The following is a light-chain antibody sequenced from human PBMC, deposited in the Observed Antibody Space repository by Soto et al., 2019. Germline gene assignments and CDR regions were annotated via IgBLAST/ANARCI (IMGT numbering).Light chain of an antibody. J-gene: IGKJ1*01. CDR1: RSVSNNY. CDR2: GAS. CDR3: QQYGSSPPT. V-gene: IGKV3-20*01. Sequence: EIVLTQSPGTLSLSPGERATLSCRASRSVSNNYVAWYQRKPRQAPRLLIYGASSRATDIPRRFSGSGSGTDFTLTITRLEPEDFAVYYCQQYGSSPPTFGQGTKVESK.